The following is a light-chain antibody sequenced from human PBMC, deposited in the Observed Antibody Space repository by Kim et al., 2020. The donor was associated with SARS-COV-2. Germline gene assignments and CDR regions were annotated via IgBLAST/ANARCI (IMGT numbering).Light chain of an antibody. CDR1: QSIDSY. J-gene: IGKJ1*01. V-gene: IGKV3-11*01. CDR3: QQRTTWPPWT. CDR2: DAS. Sequence: SPGERATLSCRASQSIDSYLAWYQQRPGQPPRRLIYDASNRATGIPARFSGSGSGTDFTLTISSLEPEDFAVYYCQQRTTWPPWTFGQGTKVDI.